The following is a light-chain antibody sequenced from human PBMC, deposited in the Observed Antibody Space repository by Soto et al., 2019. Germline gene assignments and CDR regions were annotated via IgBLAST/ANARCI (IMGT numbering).Light chain of an antibody. J-gene: IGKJ4*01. CDR3: QQSYSTRLT. CDR2: AAS. CDR1: QSISSY. Sequence: DLQMTQSPSSLSASIGDRVTITCRASQSISSYLNWYQHRPEKAPKLLIYAASSLQPGVPSRFSGSGSGTDFTLTISSLQPEDFATYYCQQSYSTRLTFGGGTKVEIK. V-gene: IGKV1-39*01.